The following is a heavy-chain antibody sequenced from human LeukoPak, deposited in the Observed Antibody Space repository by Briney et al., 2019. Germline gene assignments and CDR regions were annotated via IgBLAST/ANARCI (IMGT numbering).Heavy chain of an antibody. CDR1: GGTFSSYA. CDR3: ARGYSGYYYYMDV. Sequence: SVKVSCKASGGTFSSYAISWVRQAPGQGLEWMGGIIPIFGTANYAQKFQGRVTITADKSTSTAYMELSSLRSEDTAVYYCARGYSGYYYYMDVWGKGTTVTISS. D-gene: IGHD1-26*01. V-gene: IGHV1-69*06. J-gene: IGHJ6*03. CDR2: IIPIFGTA.